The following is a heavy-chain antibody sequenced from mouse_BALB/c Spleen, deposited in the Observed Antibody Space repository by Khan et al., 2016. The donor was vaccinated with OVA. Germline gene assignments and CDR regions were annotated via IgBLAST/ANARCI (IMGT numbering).Heavy chain of an antibody. J-gene: IGHJ4*01. CDR1: GYTFSTYW. CDR3: ASTARAYYYAMDY. V-gene: IGHV1-9*01. D-gene: IGHD3-1*01. Sequence: VQLQESGAELMKPGASVKISCKASGYTFSTYWIEWVKQRPGHGLEWIGEILPRSGSTNYNEKFKGKATFTADTSSNTAYMQLSSLTAEDSAGYYCASTARAYYYAMDYWGQGTSVTVSS. CDR2: ILPRSGST.